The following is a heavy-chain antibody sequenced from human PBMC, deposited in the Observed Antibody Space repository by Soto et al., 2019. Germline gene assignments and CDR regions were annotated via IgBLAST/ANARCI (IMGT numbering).Heavy chain of an antibody. V-gene: IGHV3-9*01. Sequence: EVQLVESGGGLVQPGRSLRLSCAASGFTFDDYAMHWVRQTPGKGLEWVSGISWNSGSTGYADSVKGRFTISRDNARNSLYLQMNSLRAEDTAVYYCAKVWSSKGLANFFSALDIWGQGTMVTVSS. CDR3: AKVWSSKGLANFFSALDI. CDR2: ISWNSGST. D-gene: IGHD3-10*01. J-gene: IGHJ3*02. CDR1: GFTFDDYA.